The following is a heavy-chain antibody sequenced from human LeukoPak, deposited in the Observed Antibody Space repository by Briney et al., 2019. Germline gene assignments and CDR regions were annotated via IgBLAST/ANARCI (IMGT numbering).Heavy chain of an antibody. Sequence: PSETLSLTCTVSGGSISSYYWSWIRQPPGKGLECIGYIYYSGSTNYNPSLKSRVTISVDTSKNQFSLKLRSVTAADTAVYYCARSREISGYDQQFDYWGQGTLVTVSS. V-gene: IGHV4-59*01. CDR3: ARSREISGYDQQFDY. CDR1: GGSISSYY. CDR2: IYYSGST. J-gene: IGHJ4*02. D-gene: IGHD5-12*01.